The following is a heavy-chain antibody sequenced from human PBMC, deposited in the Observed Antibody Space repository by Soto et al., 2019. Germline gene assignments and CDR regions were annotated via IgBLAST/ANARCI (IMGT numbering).Heavy chain of an antibody. CDR1: GFTFSSFW. Sequence: GGSLRLSCATSGFTFSSFWVTLVRQAPGKGLEWVANIKQDGNEKYYVDSVRGRFTIFRDNAKNSLYLQMNNLRAEDTAVYYCAREAYRGYSYPLYWGQGTLVTVSA. CDR3: AREAYRGYSYPLY. J-gene: IGHJ4*02. CDR2: IKQDGNEK. V-gene: IGHV3-7*01. D-gene: IGHD5-18*01.